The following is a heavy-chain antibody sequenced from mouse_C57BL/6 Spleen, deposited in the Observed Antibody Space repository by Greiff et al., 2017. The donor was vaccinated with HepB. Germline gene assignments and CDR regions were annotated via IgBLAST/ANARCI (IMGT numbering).Heavy chain of an antibody. D-gene: IGHD4-1*01. V-gene: IGHV1-81*01. CDR3: ARWLTGTGYYAMDY. J-gene: IGHJ4*01. CDR1: GYTFTSYG. CDR2: IYPRSGNT. Sequence: QVQLKQSGAELARPGASVKLSCKASGYTFTSYGISWVKQRTGQGLEWIGEIYPRSGNTYYNEKFKGKATLTADKSSSTAYMELRSLTSEDSAVYFCARWLTGTGYYAMDYWGQGTSVTVSS.